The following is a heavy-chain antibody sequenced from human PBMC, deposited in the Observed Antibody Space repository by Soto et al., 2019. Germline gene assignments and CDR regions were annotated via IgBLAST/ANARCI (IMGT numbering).Heavy chain of an antibody. CDR2: ISSSSSYI. D-gene: IGHD2-2*01. J-gene: IGHJ6*02. CDR1: GFTFSSYS. V-gene: IGHV3-21*01. Sequence: PGGSLRLSCAASGFTFSSYSMNWVRQAPGKGLEWVSSISSSSSYIYYADSVKGRFTISRDNAKNSLYLQMNSLRAEDMAVYYCARYCSSTSCYPYYYYGMDVWGQGTTVTVSS. CDR3: ARYCSSTSCYPYYYYGMDV.